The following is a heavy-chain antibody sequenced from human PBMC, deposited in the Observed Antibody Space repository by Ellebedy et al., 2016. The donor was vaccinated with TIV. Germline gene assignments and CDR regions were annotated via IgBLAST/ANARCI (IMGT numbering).Heavy chain of an antibody. CDR2: INWNGDYT. CDR3: ARAKDYGDFTAPLDY. J-gene: IGHJ4*02. Sequence: PGGSLRLSCAASGFTYDDHGMSWVRQAPGKGLEWISGINWNGDYTAYVDSVKGRFTISRDNSKNSLYLQMNSLRVEDTAFYYCARAKDYGDFTAPLDYWGQGTLVTVSS. D-gene: IGHD4-17*01. V-gene: IGHV3-20*04. CDR1: GFTYDDHG.